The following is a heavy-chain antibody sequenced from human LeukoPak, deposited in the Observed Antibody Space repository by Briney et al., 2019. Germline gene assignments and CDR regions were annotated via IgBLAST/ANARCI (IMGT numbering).Heavy chain of an antibody. J-gene: IGHJ5*02. Sequence: SETLSLTCTVSGGSISNYYWSWIRQPAGKGLEWIGRIYSSGTTIYNPSLKSRVTMSVDTTKNQFSLKLSSVTAADTAVYFCASGSSGYDPWGQGTLVTVSS. D-gene: IGHD5-12*01. CDR1: GGSISNYY. CDR3: ASGSSGYDP. CDR2: IYSSGTT. V-gene: IGHV4-4*07.